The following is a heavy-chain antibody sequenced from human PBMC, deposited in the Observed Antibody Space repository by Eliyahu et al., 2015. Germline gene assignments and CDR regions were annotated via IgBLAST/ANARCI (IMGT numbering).Heavy chain of an antibody. CDR3: ARLPVAGGYGMDV. V-gene: IGHV6-1*01. J-gene: IGHJ6*02. Sequence: QVQLQQSGPGLVKPSQTLSLTCAISXDSVSSNSVTWNWIRQSPSRGLEWLGRTYYRSKWYNDYAVSVKSRIIINPDTSKNQFSLQLNSVTPEDTSVYYCARLPVAGGYGMDVWGQGTTVTVSS. CDR2: TYYRSKWYN. CDR1: XDSVSSNSVT. D-gene: IGHD6-19*01.